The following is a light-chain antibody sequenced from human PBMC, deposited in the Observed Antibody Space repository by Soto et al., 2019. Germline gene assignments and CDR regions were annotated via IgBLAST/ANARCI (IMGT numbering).Light chain of an antibody. CDR2: DAS. CDR1: QSISTY. J-gene: IGKJ1*01. CDR3: QQSYSAPWT. V-gene: IGKV1-39*01. Sequence: DIQMTQSPSSLAASVGARVTITCRASQSISTYLNWYQQKPGKAPKVLIFDASRLQSGVASRFSGSGSGTDFTLTISSLQPEDSATYYCQQSYSAPWTFGRGTKVQVK.